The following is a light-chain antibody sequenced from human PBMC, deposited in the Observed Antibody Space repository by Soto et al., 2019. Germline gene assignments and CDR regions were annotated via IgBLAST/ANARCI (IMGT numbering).Light chain of an antibody. V-gene: IGKV1-39*01. CDR3: QQSYNSPFN. CDR2: AAS. CDR1: HTITRY. Sequence: IQMTRSPSSLSASVGDRVTITCRASHTITRYLNWYQQKSGQAPKLLINAASTLRGGVPSRFSGSGSGTDFTLTIDSLQPEDFTTYYCQQSYNSPFNFGPGTKVDIK. J-gene: IGKJ3*01.